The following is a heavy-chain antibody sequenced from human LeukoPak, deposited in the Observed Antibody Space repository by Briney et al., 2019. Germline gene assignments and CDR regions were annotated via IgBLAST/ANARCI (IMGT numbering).Heavy chain of an antibody. D-gene: IGHD3-16*01. CDR1: GYTFTGYH. CDR2: IIPIFGTA. Sequence: SVKVSSTASGYTFTGYHMHWVRQAPGQGLEWMGGIIPIFGTANYAQKFQGRVTITADESTSTAYMELSSLRSEDTAVYYCAREETNYVWGSYKDYWGQGTLVTVSS. J-gene: IGHJ4*02. CDR3: AREETNYVWGSYKDY. V-gene: IGHV1-69*13.